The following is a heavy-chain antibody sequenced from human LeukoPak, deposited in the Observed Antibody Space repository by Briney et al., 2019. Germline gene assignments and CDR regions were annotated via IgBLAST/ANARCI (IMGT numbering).Heavy chain of an antibody. V-gene: IGHV4-4*07. J-gene: IGHJ1*01. CDR1: GAFMSGFF. D-gene: IGHD3-16*01. CDR3: ATGGALGELAILT. CDR2: THASGKS. Sequence: SESLSLTCNVSGAFMSGFFWSWLRQPAGKGLEWIGRTHASGKSNYNPSFKTRVTMSVETSKSQISLRLNSMTAADTAVYYCATGGALGELAILTWGQGTLVSVSS.